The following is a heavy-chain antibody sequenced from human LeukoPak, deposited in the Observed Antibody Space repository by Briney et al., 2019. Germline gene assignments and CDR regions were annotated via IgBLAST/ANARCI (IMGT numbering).Heavy chain of an antibody. CDR1: GGSISSYY. CDR3: ARDHGYGGYYYYGMDV. D-gene: IGHD5-18*01. CDR2: IYTSGST. Sequence: SETLSLTCTVSGGSISSYYWSWIRQPAGKGLEWIGRIYTSGSTNYNPSLKSRVTMSVDTSKNQFSLKLSSVTAADTAVYYCARDHGYGGYYYYGMDVWGQGTTVTVSS. J-gene: IGHJ6*02. V-gene: IGHV4-4*07.